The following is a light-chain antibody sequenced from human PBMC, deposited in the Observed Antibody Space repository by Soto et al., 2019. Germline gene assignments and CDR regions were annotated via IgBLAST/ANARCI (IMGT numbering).Light chain of an antibody. CDR2: DGA. CDR3: QQYGGSPRT. J-gene: IGKJ1*01. V-gene: IGKV3D-15*01. CDR1: QSISGT. Sequence: ELVMTQSPATLSVSPGGRATLSCRASQSISGTLVWYQQKPGQAPRLLIFDGASRATGVPARFSGSGSGTDFTLTISRLQPEDFAAYYCQQYGGSPRTFGQGTKVDIK.